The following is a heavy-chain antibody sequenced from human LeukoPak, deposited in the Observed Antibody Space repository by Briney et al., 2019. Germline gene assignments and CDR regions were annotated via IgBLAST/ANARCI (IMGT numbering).Heavy chain of an antibody. CDR3: ARDHRHYYDSSGYYYGYYFDY. CDR2: ISGSGTNT. Sequence: GGSLRLSCAASGFTFSSYAMNWVRQAPGKGLEWVSGISGSGTNTYYADSVKGRFTISRDNAKNTLYLQMNSLRAEDTAVYYCARDHRHYYDSSGYYYGYYFDYWGQGTLVTVSS. V-gene: IGHV3-23*01. J-gene: IGHJ4*02. CDR1: GFTFSSYA. D-gene: IGHD3-22*01.